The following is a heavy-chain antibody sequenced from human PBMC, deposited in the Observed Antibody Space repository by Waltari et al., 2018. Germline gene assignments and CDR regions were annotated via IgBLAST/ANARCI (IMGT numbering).Heavy chain of an antibody. CDR1: GFTFSSYE. D-gene: IGHD3-3*01. CDR3: ARVTIFGVVIIRAFDI. CDR2: ISSSGSTI. V-gene: IGHV3-48*03. J-gene: IGHJ3*02. Sequence: EVQLVESGGGLVQPGGSLRLSCAASGFTFSSYEMNWVRQAPGEGLEWISYISSSGSTIYYADSVKGRFTISRDNAKNSLYLQMNSLRAEDTAVYYCARVTIFGVVIIRAFDIWGQGTMVTVSS.